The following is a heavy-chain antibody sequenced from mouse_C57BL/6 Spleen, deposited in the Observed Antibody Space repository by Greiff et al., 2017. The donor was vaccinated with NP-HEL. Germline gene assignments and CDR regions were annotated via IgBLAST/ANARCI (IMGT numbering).Heavy chain of an antibody. Sequence: QVQLQQSGAELVRPGASVTLSCKASGYTFTDYEMHWVKQTPVHGLEWIGAIDPETGGTAYNQKFKGKAILTADKSSSTAYMELRSLTSEDSAVYYCTRLYYGNFDYWGQGTTLTVSS. V-gene: IGHV1-15*01. CDR2: IDPETGGT. D-gene: IGHD2-1*01. J-gene: IGHJ2*01. CDR1: GYTFTDYE. CDR3: TRLYYGNFDY.